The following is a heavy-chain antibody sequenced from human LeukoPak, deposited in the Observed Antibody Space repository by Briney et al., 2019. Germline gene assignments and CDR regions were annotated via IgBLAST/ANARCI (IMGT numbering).Heavy chain of an antibody. CDR2: IYSGGST. CDR3: AKAPYDYGDYGWFDP. J-gene: IGHJ5*02. Sequence: PGWSLRLSCAASGFTVSSNYMSWVRQAPGKGLEWVSVIYSGGSTYYADSVKGRFTISRDNSKNTLYLQMNSLRAEDTAAYYCAKAPYDYGDYGWFDPWGQGTLVTVSS. CDR1: GFTVSSNY. V-gene: IGHV3-53*01. D-gene: IGHD4-17*01.